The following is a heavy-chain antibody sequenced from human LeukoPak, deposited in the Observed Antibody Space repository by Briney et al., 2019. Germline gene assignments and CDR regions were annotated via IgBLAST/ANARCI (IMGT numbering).Heavy chain of an antibody. CDR2: IYSGGST. J-gene: IGHJ4*02. CDR1: GFTFSSYA. CDR3: ARHPVMITFGGVIRDY. V-gene: IGHV3-66*04. Sequence: GGSLRLSCAASGFTFSSYAMSWVRQAPGKGLEWVSVIYSGGSTYYADSVKGRFTISRDNSKNTLYLQMNSLRAEDTAVYYCARHPVMITFGGVIRDYWGQGTLVTVSS. D-gene: IGHD3-16*02.